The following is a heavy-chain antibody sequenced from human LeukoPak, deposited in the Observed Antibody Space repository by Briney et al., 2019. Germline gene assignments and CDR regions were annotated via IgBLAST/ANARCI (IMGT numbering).Heavy chain of an antibody. V-gene: IGHV1-8*01. CDR3: ARAASYYDFWSGYRYYYYYYMDV. D-gene: IGHD3-3*01. CDR1: GYTFTSYD. Sequence: ASVKVSCKASGYTFTSYDINWVRQATGQGLEWMGWMNPNSGNTGYAQKFQGRVTMTRNTSISTAYMELSSLRSEDTAVYYCARAASYYDFWSGYRYYYYYYMDVWGKGTTVTVSS. J-gene: IGHJ6*03. CDR2: MNPNSGNT.